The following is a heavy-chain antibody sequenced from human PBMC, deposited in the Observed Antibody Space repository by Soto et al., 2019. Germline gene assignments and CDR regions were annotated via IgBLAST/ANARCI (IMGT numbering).Heavy chain of an antibody. Sequence: PGGSLRLSCAASGFTFSDYYMSWIRQAPGKGLEWVSYISSSSSYTNYADSVKGRFTISRDNAKNSLYLQMNSLRAEDTAVYYCARGGYDFWSGYYPGYFDYWGQGTLVTVSS. V-gene: IGHV3-11*06. CDR2: ISSSSSYT. CDR3: ARGGYDFWSGYYPGYFDY. CDR1: GFTFSDYY. D-gene: IGHD3-3*01. J-gene: IGHJ4*02.